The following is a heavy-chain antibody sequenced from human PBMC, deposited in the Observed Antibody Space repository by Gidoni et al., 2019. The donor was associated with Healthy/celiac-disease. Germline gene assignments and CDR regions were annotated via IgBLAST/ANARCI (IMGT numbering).Heavy chain of an antibody. CDR1: GFTFSSYA. J-gene: IGHJ4*02. CDR2: ISGSGGST. V-gene: IGHV3-23*01. D-gene: IGHD1-26*01. CDR3: AKTTVGATNIDY. Sequence: EVQLLESGGGLVQPGGSLRLSCEASGFTFSSYAMSWVRQAPGTGLEWVSAISGSGGSTYYADSVKGRFTISRDNSKNTLYLQMNSLRAEDTAVYYCAKTTVGATNIDYWGQGTLVTVSS.